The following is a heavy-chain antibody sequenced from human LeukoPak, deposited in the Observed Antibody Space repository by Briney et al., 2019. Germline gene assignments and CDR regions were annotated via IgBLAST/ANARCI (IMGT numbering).Heavy chain of an antibody. D-gene: IGHD5-12*01. CDR1: EFTFSDYS. CDR3: ARDFRYAFDN. J-gene: IGHJ4*02. CDR2: VGISSGNT. V-gene: IGHV3-48*04. Sequence: GGSLRLSCAASEFTFSDYSMNWVRQAPGKGLEWISYVGISSGNTKYADSVKGRFTISGDSAKNSVYLQMNSLRVEDTAVYYCARDFRYAFDNWGQGTLVTVSS.